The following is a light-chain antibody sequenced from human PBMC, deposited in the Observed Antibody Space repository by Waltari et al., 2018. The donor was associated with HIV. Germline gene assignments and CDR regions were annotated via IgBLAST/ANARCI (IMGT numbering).Light chain of an antibody. Sequence: QSALTQPASVSGAPGQSITISCTGTTRDAGGYDYDSWYQHHPGKAPKLIIDDVNHRAAGGCNLFSGAKSGNTASRTISGLQAEDEADYYGSSYTITSTYVFGTGTKVTVL. CDR1: TRDAGGYDY. J-gene: IGLJ1*01. V-gene: IGLV2-14*01. CDR3: SSYTITSTYV. CDR2: DVN.